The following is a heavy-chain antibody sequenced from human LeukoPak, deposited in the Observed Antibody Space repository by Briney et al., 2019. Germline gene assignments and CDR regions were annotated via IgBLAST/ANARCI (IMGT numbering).Heavy chain of an antibody. CDR2: IGTGGET. D-gene: IGHD4-17*01. CDR1: GFIFSAYA. J-gene: IGHJ4*02. V-gene: IGHV3-23*01. CDR3: AKRVTVTTKYFDS. Sequence: GRSLRLSCAASGFIFSAYAMSWVRQAPGQGLEWISVIGTGGETHYADSVRGRFTISRSNFKNTLYLQMNSLRAEDTAVYYCAKRVTVTTKYFDSWGQGTLVTVSS.